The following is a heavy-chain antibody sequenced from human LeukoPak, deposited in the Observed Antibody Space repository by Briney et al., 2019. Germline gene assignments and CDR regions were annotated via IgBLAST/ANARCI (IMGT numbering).Heavy chain of an antibody. V-gene: IGHV1-3*01. D-gene: IGHD3-3*01. Sequence: GASVKVSCKASGYTFTSYAMHWVRQAPGQRLEWMGWINAGNGNTKYSQKFQGRVTITRDTSASTAYMELSSLRAEDTAVYYCARARFLEWLSTFDPWGQGTLVTVSS. CDR1: GYTFTSYA. CDR2: INAGNGNT. CDR3: ARARFLEWLSTFDP. J-gene: IGHJ5*02.